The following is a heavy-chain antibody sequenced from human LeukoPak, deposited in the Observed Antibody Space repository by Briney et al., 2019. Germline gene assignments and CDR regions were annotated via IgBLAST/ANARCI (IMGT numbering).Heavy chain of an antibody. D-gene: IGHD2-15*01. CDR2: ISGSGGST. V-gene: IGHV3-23*01. Sequence: GRSLRLSCAASGFTFSSYAMSWVRQAPGKGLEWVSAISGSGGSTYYADSVKGRFTISRDDSKNTLYLQMNSLRAEDTAVYYCAKRSPEYCSGGSCYSGSTAKRVGPFDYWGQGTLVTVSS. CDR3: AKRSPEYCSGGSCYSGSTAKRVGPFDY. CDR1: GFTFSSYA. J-gene: IGHJ4*02.